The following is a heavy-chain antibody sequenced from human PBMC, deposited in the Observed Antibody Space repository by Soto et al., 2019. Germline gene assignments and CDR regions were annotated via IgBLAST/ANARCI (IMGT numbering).Heavy chain of an antibody. CDR2: IYPGDSDT. Sequence: GESLKISCKGSGYRFSSYWIAWVRQMPGKGLEWMGIIYPGDSDTIYSPSFQGQVTFSADKSTSTAYLQWSSLKASDSAMYYCARQGSNGAYYYYGMDVWGQGTTLTVSS. V-gene: IGHV5-51*01. D-gene: IGHD2-8*01. CDR3: ARQGSNGAYYYYGMDV. J-gene: IGHJ6*02. CDR1: GYRFSSYW.